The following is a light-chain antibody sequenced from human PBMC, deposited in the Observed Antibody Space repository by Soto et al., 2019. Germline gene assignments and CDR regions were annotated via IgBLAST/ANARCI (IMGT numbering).Light chain of an antibody. CDR2: GAS. V-gene: IGKV3-15*01. Sequence: PGVRATLSCRARQSVSSNLAWYQQKPGQAPRLLIYGASTRATGIPARFSGSGSGTEFTLTISSLQSEDFAVYYCQQYNNWPPITFGQRTRLEIK. J-gene: IGKJ5*01. CDR3: QQYNNWPPIT. CDR1: QSVSSN.